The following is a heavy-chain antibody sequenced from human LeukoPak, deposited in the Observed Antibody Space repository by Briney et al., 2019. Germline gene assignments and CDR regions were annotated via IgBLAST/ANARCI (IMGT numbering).Heavy chain of an antibody. CDR3: AKARGRMSFSSGGYYIFDS. V-gene: IGHV3-23*01. CDR1: GFIFSDYG. Sequence: GGSLRLSCAASGFIFSDYGMSWVRQAPGKGLEWVSWISGSGGSTYYADSVKGRFTVSRDNSKSTLYLQMNSLRAEDTAVFYCAKARGRMSFSSGGYYIFDSWGQGTLVTVSS. J-gene: IGHJ4*02. D-gene: IGHD3-10*01. CDR2: ISGSGGST.